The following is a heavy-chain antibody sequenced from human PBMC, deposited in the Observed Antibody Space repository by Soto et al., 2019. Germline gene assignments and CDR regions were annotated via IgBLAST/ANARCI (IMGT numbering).Heavy chain of an antibody. V-gene: IGHV4-38-2*01. CDR3: VSGVNTAMDSLDY. Sequence: PSETLSLTCAVSGYSINSGYYWGWIRQPPGKGLEWIGSIYHSGSTYYNPSLKSRVTISVDTSKNQFSLKLSSVTAADTAVYYCVSGVNTAMDSLDYWGQGTLVTVSS. CDR2: IYHSGST. D-gene: IGHD5-18*01. CDR1: GYSINSGYY. J-gene: IGHJ4*02.